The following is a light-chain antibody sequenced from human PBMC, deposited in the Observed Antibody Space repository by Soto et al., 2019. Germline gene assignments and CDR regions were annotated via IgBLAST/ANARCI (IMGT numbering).Light chain of an antibody. V-gene: IGKV1-39*01. J-gene: IGKJ1*01. CDR2: AAS. CDR3: HQSDSMPWT. Sequence: DIQMTQSPSTLSASVGDRVSVTCLASESISRWLAWYQQKPGKAPKLLMYAASTLQSGVPSRFRGSGSGTDFTLTISSLQPEDFATYYCHQSDSMPWTFGQGTKVDI. CDR1: ESISRW.